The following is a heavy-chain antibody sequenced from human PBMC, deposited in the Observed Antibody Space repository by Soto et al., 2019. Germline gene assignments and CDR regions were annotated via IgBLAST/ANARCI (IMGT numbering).Heavy chain of an antibody. Sequence: QVQLVESGGGVVQPGRSLRLSCAASGFTFSSYDMYWVRQAPGKGLEWVASISYDGSDQFYGDSVKGRFTISRDNSKNTLYLQMNSLRSEDTAVYYCSKDTGADYWGQGTVVTVSA. J-gene: IGHJ4*02. D-gene: IGHD3-10*01. V-gene: IGHV3-30*18. CDR1: GFTFSSYD. CDR3: SKDTGADY. CDR2: ISYDGSDQ.